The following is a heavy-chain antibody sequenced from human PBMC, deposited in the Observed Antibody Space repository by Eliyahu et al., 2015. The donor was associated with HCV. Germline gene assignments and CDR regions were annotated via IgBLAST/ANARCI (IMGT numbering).Heavy chain of an antibody. CDR2: IHYSGST. J-gene: IGHJ5*02. Sequence: QVQLQESGPGLVKPSETLSLTCTVSGGSITTYYWSWIRQPPGKGLEWIGYIHYSGSTNSNPSPKSRVTISVDTSKNQFSLNLTSVTAADTAVYYCASGGGGIAVAGTGGWFDPWGQGTLVTVSS. CDR1: GGSITTYY. V-gene: IGHV4-59*01. D-gene: IGHD6-19*01. CDR3: ASGGGGIAVAGTGGWFDP.